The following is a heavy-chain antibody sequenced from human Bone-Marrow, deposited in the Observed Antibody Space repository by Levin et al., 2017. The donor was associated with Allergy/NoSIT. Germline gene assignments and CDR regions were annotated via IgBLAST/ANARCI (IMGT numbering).Heavy chain of an antibody. CDR1: GFSFSGSW. CDR3: TTDSGAY. Sequence: GGSLRLSCAASGFSFSGSWMTWVRQAPGKGLEWVGRIKNRVGGETTDYAAPVKGRFTISRDDSRNTVDLQMNNLKIEDTALYYCTTDSGAYWGQGTVVTVSS. V-gene: IGHV3-15*05. CDR2: IKNRVGGETT. D-gene: IGHD3-10*01. J-gene: IGHJ4*02.